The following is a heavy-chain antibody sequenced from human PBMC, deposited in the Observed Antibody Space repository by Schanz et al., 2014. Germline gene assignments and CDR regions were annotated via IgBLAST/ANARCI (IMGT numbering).Heavy chain of an antibody. CDR1: GITFSGYS. D-gene: IGHD2-15*01. CDR2: ISGSSSTK. J-gene: IGHJ5*01. V-gene: IGHV3-48*01. CDR3: SKDKQGSRSDDS. Sequence: VQLAESGGGVVQPGRSLRLSCAASGITFSGYSMNWVRQAPGKGLEWVSYISGSSSTKYYADSVKGRFTISRDNSKNTLYLQMNSLRVEDTAVYYCSKDKQGSRSDDSWGQGTLVTVSS.